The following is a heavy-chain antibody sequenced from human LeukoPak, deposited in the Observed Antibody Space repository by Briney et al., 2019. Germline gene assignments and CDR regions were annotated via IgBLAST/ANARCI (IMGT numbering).Heavy chain of an antibody. J-gene: IGHJ6*02. Sequence: PGGSLRLSCAASGFAFSNYNMHWVRQAPGKGLEWVSSISSSSSYIFYADSVRGRFTISRDNAKSSLYLQMNSLRAEDTAVYYCARDPEGGRDSVMSIYFYYYGMDVWGQGTTVTVSS. D-gene: IGHD3-16*01. CDR1: GFAFSNYN. V-gene: IGHV3-21*01. CDR2: ISSSSSYI. CDR3: ARDPEGGRDSVMSIYFYYYGMDV.